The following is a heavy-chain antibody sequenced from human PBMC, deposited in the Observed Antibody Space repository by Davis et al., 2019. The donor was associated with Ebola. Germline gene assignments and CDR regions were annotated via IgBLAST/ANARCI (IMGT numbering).Heavy chain of an antibody. CDR1: GYTFTSYD. CDR3: ARDITGTTLLQYYYYGMDV. V-gene: IGHV1-8*01. J-gene: IGHJ6*02. CDR2: MNPNSGNT. Sequence: ASVKVSCKASGYTFTSYDINWVRQATGQGLEWMGWMNPNSGNTGYAQKFQGRVTITRDTSASTAYMELSSLRSEDTAVYYCARDITGTTLLQYYYYGMDVWGQGTTVTVSS. D-gene: IGHD1-7*01.